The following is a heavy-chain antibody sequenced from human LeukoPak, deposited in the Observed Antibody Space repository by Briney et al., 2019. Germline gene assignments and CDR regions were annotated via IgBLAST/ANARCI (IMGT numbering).Heavy chain of an antibody. V-gene: IGHV3-23*01. Sequence: GGSLRLSCAASGFTFSDFDMSWVRQAPGKGLDGVSAISRCGERTYYADSVKGRFTISRDNSKNTLYLQMNSLRVEDAAVYYCARHWVWGQGTLVTVSS. J-gene: IGHJ4*02. CDR3: ARHWV. CDR2: ISRCGERT. CDR1: GFTFSDFD. D-gene: IGHD3-16*01.